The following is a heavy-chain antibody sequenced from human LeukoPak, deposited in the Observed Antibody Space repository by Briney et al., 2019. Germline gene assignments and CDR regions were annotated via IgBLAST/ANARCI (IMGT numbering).Heavy chain of an antibody. CDR3: ARGYYYDSSGYYFFDY. CDR2: IYHSGST. J-gene: IGHJ4*02. Sequence: SETLSLTCAVYGGSFSGYYWSWIRQPPGKGLEWIGYIYHSGSTYYNPSLKSRVTISVDRSKNQFSLKLSSVTAADTAVYYCARGYYYDSSGYYFFDYWGQGTLVTVSS. CDR1: GGSFSGYY. V-gene: IGHV4-34*01. D-gene: IGHD3-22*01.